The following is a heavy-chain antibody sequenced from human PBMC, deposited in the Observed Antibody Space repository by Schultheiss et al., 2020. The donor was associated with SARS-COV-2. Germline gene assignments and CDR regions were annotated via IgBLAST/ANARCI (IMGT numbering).Heavy chain of an antibody. Sequence: GGSLRLSCAASGFTFSSYGMHWVRQAPGKGLEWVAVIWYDGSNKCYADSVKGRFTISRDNSKNTLYLQMNSLRAEDTAVYYCANLRTNTIFGVVITHYGMDVWGQGTTVTVSS. CDR3: ANLRTNTIFGVVITHYGMDV. CDR2: IWYDGSNK. V-gene: IGHV3-33*06. D-gene: IGHD3-3*01. CDR1: GFTFSSYG. J-gene: IGHJ6*02.